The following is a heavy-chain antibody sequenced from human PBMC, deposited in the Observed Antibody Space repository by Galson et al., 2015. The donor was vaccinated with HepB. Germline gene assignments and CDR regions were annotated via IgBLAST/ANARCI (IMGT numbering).Heavy chain of an antibody. V-gene: IGHV5-51*03. J-gene: IGHJ3*02. CDR1: GYSFTSYW. CDR2: IYPGDSDT. Sequence: QSGAEVKKPGESLKISCKGSGYSFTSYWIGWVRQMPGKGLEWMGIIYPGDSDTRYSPSFQGQVTISTDKSISTAYLQWSSLKVSDTAMYYCARLSSSGWYGFHAFDIWGQGTMVTVSS. D-gene: IGHD6-19*01. CDR3: ARLSSSGWYGFHAFDI.